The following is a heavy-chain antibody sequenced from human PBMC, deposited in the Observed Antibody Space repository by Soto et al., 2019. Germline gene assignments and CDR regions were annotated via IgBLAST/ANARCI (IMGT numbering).Heavy chain of an antibody. CDR2: IYYTGST. V-gene: IGHV4-31*03. J-gene: IGHJ4*02. CDR1: GSSIRSCGYY. Sequence: SETLSLTCIVSGSSIRSCGYYWIWLRQSPGKGLEWIGHIYYTGSTFYSPSLKSRLTISLDTSKNQFSLDLRSVTAADTAMYYCARIEMASIKWGRGTLVTVSS. CDR3: ARIEMASIK.